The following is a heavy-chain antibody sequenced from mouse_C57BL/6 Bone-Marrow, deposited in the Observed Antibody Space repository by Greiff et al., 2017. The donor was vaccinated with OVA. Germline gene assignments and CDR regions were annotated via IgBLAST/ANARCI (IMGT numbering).Heavy chain of an antibody. V-gene: IGHV5-16*01. CDR2: INYDGSST. CDR3: ARLAYYSNYWFAY. CDR1: GFTFSDYY. D-gene: IGHD2-5*01. J-gene: IGHJ3*01. Sequence: EVQLQESEGGLVQPGSSMKLSCTASGFTFSDYYMAWVRQVPEKGLEWVANINYDGSSTYYLDSLKSRFIISRDNAKNILYLQMSSLKSEDTATYYCARLAYYSNYWFAYWGQGTLVTVSA.